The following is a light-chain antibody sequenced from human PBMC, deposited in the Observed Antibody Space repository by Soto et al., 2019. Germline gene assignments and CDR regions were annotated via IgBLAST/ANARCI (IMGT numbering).Light chain of an antibody. CDR2: AAS. Sequence: IQLTQSPSSLSASVGDRVTITCRASQGISSYLAWYQQKPGKAPKLLIYAASTLQSGVPSRFSGSGTGTRFTFHISSLQAGGFANYYCQQLNSYPLTFGGGTKVEIK. J-gene: IGKJ4*01. CDR3: QQLNSYPLT. V-gene: IGKV1-9*01. CDR1: QGISSY.